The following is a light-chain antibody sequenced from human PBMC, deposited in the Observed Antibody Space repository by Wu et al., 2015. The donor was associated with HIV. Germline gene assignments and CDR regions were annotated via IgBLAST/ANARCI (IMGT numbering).Light chain of an antibody. J-gene: IGKJ5*01. V-gene: IGKV3-11*01. CDR3: QQHANWPLT. CDR1: RSVSSA. CDR2: DAS. Sequence: EIVLTQSPAALSASPGERATLSCRASRSVSSAVAWYQQKPGQAPRLLIYDASNRATGIPARFIGGGSGTDYSLTISSLEPEDSAVYYCQQHANWPLTFGQGTRLEIK.